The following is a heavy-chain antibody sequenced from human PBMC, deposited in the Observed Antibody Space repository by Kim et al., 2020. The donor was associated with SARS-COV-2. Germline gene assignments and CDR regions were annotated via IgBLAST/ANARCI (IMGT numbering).Heavy chain of an antibody. V-gene: IGHV4-34*01. CDR3: ARGWMQQWPPAYY. CDR2: IHADGSA. Sequence: SETLSLTCRLYGEFLTGHHWTWIRQPPGKGLEYIGEIHADGSAVYTPSLSSRVTVSLDTSTKQFSMTLTSVTAADTGVYYCARGWMQQWPPAYYWGQGTLVAVSS. CDR1: GEFLTGHH. D-gene: IGHD6-19*01. J-gene: IGHJ4*02.